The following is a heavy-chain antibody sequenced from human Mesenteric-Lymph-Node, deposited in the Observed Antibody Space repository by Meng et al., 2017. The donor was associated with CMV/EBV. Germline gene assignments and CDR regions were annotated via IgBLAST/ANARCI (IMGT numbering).Heavy chain of an antibody. CDR3: AKGGHIDY. CDR2: ISSGGSST. Sequence: GESLKISCAASRFSFSSYAMSWVRQSPGKGLEWVSFISSGGSSTFYADSVKGRFTISRDNSKDTLYLQMNSLRAEDTAVYYCAKGGHIDYCGQGTLVTVSS. CDR1: RFSFSSYA. V-gene: IGHV3-23*03. J-gene: IGHJ4*02.